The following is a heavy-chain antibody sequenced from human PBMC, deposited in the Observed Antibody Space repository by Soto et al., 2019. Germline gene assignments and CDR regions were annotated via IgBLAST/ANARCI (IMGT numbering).Heavy chain of an antibody. CDR2: IYYSGST. CDR3: ARWDSSSSLQPVYFDY. CDR1: GGSISSGGYY. Sequence: SETLSLTCTVSGGSISSGGYYWSWIRQHPGKGLEWIGYIYYSGSTYYNPSLKSRVTISVDTSKNQFSLKLSSVTAADTAVYYCARWDSSSSLQPVYFDYWGQGTLVTVSS. J-gene: IGHJ4*02. V-gene: IGHV4-31*03. D-gene: IGHD6-6*01.